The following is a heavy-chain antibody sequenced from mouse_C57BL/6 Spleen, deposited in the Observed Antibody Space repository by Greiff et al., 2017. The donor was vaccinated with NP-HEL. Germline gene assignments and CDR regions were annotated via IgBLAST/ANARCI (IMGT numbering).Heavy chain of an antibody. D-gene: IGHD2-4*01. V-gene: IGHV1-18*01. CDR1: GYTFTDYN. J-gene: IGHJ2*01. CDR3: ARLIYYDYDDRFDY. Sequence: EVQLQQSGPELVKPGASVKIPCKASGYTFTDYNMDWVKQSHGKSLEWIGDINPNNGGTIYNQKFKGKATLTVDKSSSTAYMQLSSLTSEDSAVYYCARLIYYDYDDRFDYWGQGTTLTVSS. CDR2: INPNNGGT.